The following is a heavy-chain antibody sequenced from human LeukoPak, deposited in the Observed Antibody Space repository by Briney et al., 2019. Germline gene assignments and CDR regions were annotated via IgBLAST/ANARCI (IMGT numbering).Heavy chain of an antibody. J-gene: IGHJ6*03. V-gene: IGHV4-59*01. CDR1: GGSISSYY. Sequence: PSETLSLTCTVSGGSISSYYWSWIRQPPGKGLEWIGYIYHSGSTNYNPSLKSRVTISVDTSKNQFSLNLSSVTAADTAVYYCARATPTRANYYYYMDVWGKGTTVTVSS. CDR2: IYHSGST. CDR3: ARATPTRANYYYYMDV.